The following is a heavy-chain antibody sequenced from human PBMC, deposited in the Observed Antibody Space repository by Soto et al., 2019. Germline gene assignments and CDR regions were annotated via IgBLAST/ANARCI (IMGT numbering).Heavy chain of an antibody. Sequence: QVQLVESGGGVVQPGGSLRLSCAASGFTFGRHGMHWVRQAPGKGLEWVAVIGSDGARDSYADSMKGRFSISRDNGQNTLYLQINSLRVEDTAVCYCARDDDYPDNGLDYWGQGTLVTVSS. CDR3: ARDDDYPDNGLDY. V-gene: IGHV3-33*01. CDR2: IGSDGARD. CDR1: GFTFGRHG. J-gene: IGHJ4*02. D-gene: IGHD4-17*01.